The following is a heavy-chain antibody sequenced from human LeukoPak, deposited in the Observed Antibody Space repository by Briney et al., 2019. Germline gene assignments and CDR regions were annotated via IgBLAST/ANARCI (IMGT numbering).Heavy chain of an antibody. D-gene: IGHD3-22*01. CDR2: ISSSSSYI. CDR3: ARDLDYYDSSGPEGY. CDR1: GFTFSSYS. V-gene: IGHV3-21*01. Sequence: PGGSLRLSCEASGFTFSSYSMNWVRQAPGKGLEWVSSISSSSSYIYYADSVKGRFTISRDNAKNSLYLQMNSLRAEDTAVYYCARDLDYYDSSGPEGYWGQGTLVTVSS. J-gene: IGHJ4*02.